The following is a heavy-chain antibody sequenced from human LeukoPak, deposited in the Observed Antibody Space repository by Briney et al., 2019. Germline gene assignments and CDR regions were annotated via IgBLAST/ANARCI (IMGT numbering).Heavy chain of an antibody. D-gene: IGHD3-22*01. CDR2: IIPIFGTA. J-gene: IGHJ3*02. Sequence: ASVKVSCKASGGTFSSYAISWVRQAPGQGLEWMGGIIPIFGTANYAQKFQGRVTITTDESTSTAYMELGSLRSEDTAVYYCARGATYYYDSSPYPTGAFDIWGQGTMVTVSS. V-gene: IGHV1-69*05. CDR3: ARGATYYYDSSPYPTGAFDI. CDR1: GGTFSSYA.